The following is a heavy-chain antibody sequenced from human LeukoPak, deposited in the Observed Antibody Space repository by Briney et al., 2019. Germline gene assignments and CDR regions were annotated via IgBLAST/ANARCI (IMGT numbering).Heavy chain of an antibody. CDR2: ISSNGGST. CDR1: GFSFSSYA. V-gene: IGHV3-64D*09. D-gene: IGHD4-17*01. CDR3: ARDHSTTVYYFDY. J-gene: IGHJ4*02. Sequence: PGGSLRLSCSASGFSFSSYAMHWVRQAPEKGLEHVSAISSNGGSTYYADSVKGRFTISRDNSKNTLYLQMSSLRAEDTAVYYCARDHSTTVYYFDYWGQGTLVTVSS.